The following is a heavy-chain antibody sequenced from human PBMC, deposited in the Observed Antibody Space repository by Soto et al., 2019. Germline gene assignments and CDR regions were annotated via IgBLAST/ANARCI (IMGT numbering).Heavy chain of an antibody. CDR3: AHKQAPGIQEMAIDFDY. Sequence: SGPTLVNPTQPLTLTCTFSVFSLSTSREGVGWIRQPPGKALEWLALIYWDDDKRYSPSLKSRLTITKHTSKNQVVLTMTNMDPVDTAKYYCAHKQAPGIQEMAIDFDYWGEGTLVTFS. CDR1: VFSLSTSREG. CDR2: IYWDDDK. J-gene: IGHJ4*02. V-gene: IGHV2-5*02. D-gene: IGHD3-10*01.